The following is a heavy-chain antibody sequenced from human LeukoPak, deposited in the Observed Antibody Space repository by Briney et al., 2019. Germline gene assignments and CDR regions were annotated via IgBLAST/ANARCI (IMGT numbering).Heavy chain of an antibody. CDR1: GGSITSGTSY. Sequence: SETLSLTCNVSGGSITSGTSYWGWIRQPPGKGLEWIANIFYNGSPYYNPSLKSRVTISVDTSKNLFSLILRSVTATGTAIYYCARHLDSSRSPRGRTFDVWGHGTLVTVSS. J-gene: IGHJ3*01. CDR3: ARHLDSSRSPRGRTFDV. D-gene: IGHD4-11*01. V-gene: IGHV4-39*01. CDR2: IFYNGSP.